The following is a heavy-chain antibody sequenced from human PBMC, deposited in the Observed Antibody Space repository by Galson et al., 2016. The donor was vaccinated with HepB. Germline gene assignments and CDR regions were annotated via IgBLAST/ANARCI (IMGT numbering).Heavy chain of an antibody. J-gene: IGHJ3*02. CDR1: GGSISSYW. Sequence: ETLSLTCTVSGGSISSYWWTWIRQPPGEGLDWIGCIYHSGSTNYNPSLKSRVTLSLDTSKNQFSLKLSTVTAADTAVYYCARGSYTSAFDIWGQGAMVTVSS. V-gene: IGHV4-59*13. D-gene: IGHD3-16*01. CDR3: ARGSYTSAFDI. CDR2: IYHSGST.